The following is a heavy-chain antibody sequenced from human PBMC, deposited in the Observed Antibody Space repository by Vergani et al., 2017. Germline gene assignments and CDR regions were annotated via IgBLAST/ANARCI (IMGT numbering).Heavy chain of an antibody. CDR1: GASISSNSYY. CDR3: ARRRDTAMVDDAFDI. Sequence: QLQLQESGPGLVEPSETLSLTCTVSGASISSNSYYWGWVRQSPGNGLEWVGSIRYSGPTYYNLPLQSRTTISLDTSKNQFSLKLSSVTAADTALYFCARRRDTAMVDDAFDIWGQGTMVTVSS. CDR2: IRYSGPT. J-gene: IGHJ3*02. V-gene: IGHV4-39*01. D-gene: IGHD5-18*01.